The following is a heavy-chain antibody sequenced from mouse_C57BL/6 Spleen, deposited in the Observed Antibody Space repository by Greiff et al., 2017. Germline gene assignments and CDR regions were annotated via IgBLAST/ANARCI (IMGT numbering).Heavy chain of an antibody. CDR2: ISDGGSYT. Sequence: EVNVVESGGGLVKPGGSLKLSCAASGFTFSSYAMSWVRQTPEKRLEWVATISDGGSYTYYPDNVKGRFTISRDNAKNNLYLQMSHLKSEDTAMYYCARDLDYGSSSYYFDYWGQGTTLTVSS. V-gene: IGHV5-4*01. J-gene: IGHJ2*01. CDR1: GFTFSSYA. D-gene: IGHD1-1*01. CDR3: ARDLDYGSSSYYFDY.